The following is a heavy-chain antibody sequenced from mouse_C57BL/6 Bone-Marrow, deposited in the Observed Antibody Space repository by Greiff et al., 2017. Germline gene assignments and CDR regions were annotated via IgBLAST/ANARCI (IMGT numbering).Heavy chain of an antibody. CDR1: GFNIKDDY. CDR2: IDPENGDT. Sequence: VQLQQSGAELVRPGASVKLSCTASGFNIKDDYMHWVKQRPEQGLAWIGLIDPENGDTDYASKFQGTATITADTSSNTAYLQLSSLTSEDTAVFCCSALCDYGGDYWGQGTTLTVSS. CDR3: SALCDYGGDY. V-gene: IGHV14-4*01. J-gene: IGHJ2*01. D-gene: IGHD2-4*01.